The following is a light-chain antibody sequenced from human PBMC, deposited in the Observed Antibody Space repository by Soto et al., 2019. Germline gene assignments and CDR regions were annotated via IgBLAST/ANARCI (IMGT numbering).Light chain of an antibody. CDR2: GAS. CDR3: QQYGASPPWT. V-gene: IGKV3-20*01. CDR1: QDISSSY. J-gene: IGKJ1*01. Sequence: EIVLTQSPGTLSLSPGERATLSCRASQDISSSYLAWYQQKLGQAPRLLIYGASSRATGIPDRFSGSGSGTGFTLTISRLEPEDFAVYYCQQYGASPPWTFGQGTKVEIK.